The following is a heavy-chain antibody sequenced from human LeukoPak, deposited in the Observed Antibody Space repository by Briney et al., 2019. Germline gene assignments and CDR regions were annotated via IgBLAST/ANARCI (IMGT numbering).Heavy chain of an antibody. CDR3: AGGGYSYGDPRAFYYYYGMDV. D-gene: IGHD5-18*01. J-gene: IGHJ6*02. CDR2: INPSGGST. CDR1: GYTFTSYY. V-gene: IGHV1-46*03. Sequence: GASVKVSCKASGYTFTSYYMHWVRQAPGQGLEWMGIINPSGGSTSYAQKFQGRVTMTRDTSTSTVYMELSSLRSEDTAVYYCAGGGYSYGDPRAFYYYYGMDVWGQGTTVTVSS.